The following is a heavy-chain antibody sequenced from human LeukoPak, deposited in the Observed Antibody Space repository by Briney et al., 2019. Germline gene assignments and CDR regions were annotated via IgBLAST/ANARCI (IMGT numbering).Heavy chain of an antibody. V-gene: IGHV3-23*01. CDR1: GFTFSSYG. CDR3: AKHDDVDYDY. D-gene: IGHD4-17*01. CDR2: ISGSGGST. J-gene: IGHJ4*02. Sequence: GGSLRLSCAASGFTFSSYGMSWVRQAPGKGLEWVSAISGSGGSTYYADSVKGRFTISRDNSKNTLYLQVSSLRVDDTAVYYCAKHDDVDYDYWGQGTLVTVSS.